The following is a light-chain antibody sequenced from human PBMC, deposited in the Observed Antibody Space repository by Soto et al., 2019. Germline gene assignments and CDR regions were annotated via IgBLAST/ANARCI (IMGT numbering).Light chain of an antibody. J-gene: IGKJ1*01. Sequence: EIVLTQSPGTLSLSPGERATLSCRASQSVSSSYLAWYQQKPGQAPRLLIYGASSRATGIPDRFSGSGSGTDFTLTISRLEPYYFSLDYRQHQRTFPRRFCQG. CDR1: QSVSSSY. CDR3: QHQRTFPRR. CDR2: GAS. V-gene: IGKV3-20*01.